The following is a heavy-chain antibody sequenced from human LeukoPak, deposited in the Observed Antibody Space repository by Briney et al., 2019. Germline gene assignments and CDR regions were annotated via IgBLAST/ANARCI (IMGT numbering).Heavy chain of an antibody. D-gene: IGHD3-16*02. Sequence: SETLSLTCTVSGDSISGYYWSWIRQPPGKGLEWIGYIYYSGSTNYNPSLKSRVTISVDTSKNQFSLKLSSVTAADTAVYYCARVKSSGYDYVWGSYRLNNWFDPWGQGTLVTVSS. CDR1: GDSISGYY. J-gene: IGHJ5*02. CDR2: IYYSGST. V-gene: IGHV4-59*01. CDR3: ARVKSSGYDYVWGSYRLNNWFDP.